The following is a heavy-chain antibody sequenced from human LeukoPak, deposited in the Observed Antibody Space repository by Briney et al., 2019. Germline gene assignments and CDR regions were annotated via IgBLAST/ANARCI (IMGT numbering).Heavy chain of an antibody. D-gene: IGHD3-10*01. CDR2: IYTSGST. Sequence: PSETLSLTCTVSGGSISSSSYSWGRIRQPPGKGLEWIGHIYTSGSTNHNPSLKSRVTMSVDTSKNQFSLKLSSVTAADTAVYYCASFGYPTHWGQGTLVTVSS. CDR1: GGSISSSSYS. CDR3: ASFGYPTH. J-gene: IGHJ4*02. V-gene: IGHV4-39*07.